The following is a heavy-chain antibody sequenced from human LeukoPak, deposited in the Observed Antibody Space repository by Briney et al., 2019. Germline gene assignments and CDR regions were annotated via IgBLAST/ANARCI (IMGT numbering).Heavy chain of an antibody. D-gene: IGHD6-6*01. CDR3: AREGTTRPLDY. J-gene: IGHJ4*02. CDR1: GGSISSTNW. Sequence: SGTLSLTCAVSGGSISSTNWWSWVRQPPGQGLEWIGEIYHSGSTNYNSSLKSRVTISVDKSKNQFSLNLTSVTVADTAVYYCAREGTTRPLDYWGQGTLVTVSS. CDR2: IYHSGST. V-gene: IGHV4-4*02.